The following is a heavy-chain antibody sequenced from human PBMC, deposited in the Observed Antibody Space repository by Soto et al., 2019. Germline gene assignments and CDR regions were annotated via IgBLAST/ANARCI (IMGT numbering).Heavy chain of an antibody. Sequence: PVGSLRLSCAASGFTFSSYWMHWVRQPPGKGLVWVSRINSDGSSTSYTDSVKGRFTISRDNAKNTLYLQMNSLRAEDTAVYYWARERQLGTYYFDYWGQGTLVTVSS. CDR3: ARERQLGTYYFDY. D-gene: IGHD6-13*01. CDR1: GFTFSSYW. CDR2: INSDGSST. J-gene: IGHJ4*02. V-gene: IGHV3-74*01.